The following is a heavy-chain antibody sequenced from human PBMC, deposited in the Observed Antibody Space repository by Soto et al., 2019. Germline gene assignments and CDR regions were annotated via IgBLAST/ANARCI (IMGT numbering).Heavy chain of an antibody. CDR1: GGSIKSYY. CDR2: IYYSGST. Sequence: SETQSLTCTVSGGSIKSYYCSWIRQPPGKGLERIGYIYYSGSTYYNPSLKSRVTISVDTSKNQFSPKLSSVTAADTAVYYCARFYMVRGVMGAFDIWGQGTMVTVSS. V-gene: IGHV4-59*12. J-gene: IGHJ3*02. D-gene: IGHD3-10*01. CDR3: ARFYMVRGVMGAFDI.